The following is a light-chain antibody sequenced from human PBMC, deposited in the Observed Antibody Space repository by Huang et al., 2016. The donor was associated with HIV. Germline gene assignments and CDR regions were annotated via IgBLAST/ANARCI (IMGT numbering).Light chain of an antibody. J-gene: IGKJ2*01. V-gene: IGKV2-28*01. Sequence: DIVMTQSPLSLAVTPGEPASISCRSSQSILHSNGYNYLDWYVQKPGQSPQLLIYMGSYRASGVPDRISGGGSGVEFTLKISRVEAEDVGVYYCMQAQQTPYTFGPGTKLEIK. CDR2: MGS. CDR1: QSILHSNGYNY. CDR3: MQAQQTPYT.